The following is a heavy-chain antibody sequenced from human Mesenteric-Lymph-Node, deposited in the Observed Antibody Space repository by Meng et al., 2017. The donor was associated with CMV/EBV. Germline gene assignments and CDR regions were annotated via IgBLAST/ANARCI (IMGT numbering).Heavy chain of an antibody. CDR3: ARGGVVPAAIVY. J-gene: IGHJ4*02. Sequence: SETLSLTCAVYGGSFSGYYWSWIRQPPGKGLEWIGEINHSGSTNYNPSLKSRVSISVDTSKNQFSLKLSSVTAPDTAVYYCARGGVVPAAIVYWGQGTLVTVSS. CDR2: INHSGST. V-gene: IGHV4-34*01. CDR1: GGSFSGYY. D-gene: IGHD2-2*01.